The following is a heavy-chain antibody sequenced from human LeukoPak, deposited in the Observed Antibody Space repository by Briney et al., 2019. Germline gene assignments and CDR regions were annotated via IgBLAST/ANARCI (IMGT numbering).Heavy chain of an antibody. CDR1: GSSFSTYW. Sequence: PGPCLRPSRAASGSSFSTYWMTWLSPAAGNGMECVGNIKQGGSETYYVDSVKSRFTISRDNAKNSLYLQMSSLRAEDTAVYCCARHSGTYFNYWGQGTLVTVSS. CDR3: ARHSGTYFNY. V-gene: IGHV3-7*01. J-gene: IGHJ4*02. CDR2: IKQGGSET. D-gene: IGHD1-26*01.